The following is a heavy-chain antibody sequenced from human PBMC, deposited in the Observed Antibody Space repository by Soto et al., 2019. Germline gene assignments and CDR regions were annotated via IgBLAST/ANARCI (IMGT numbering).Heavy chain of an antibody. CDR1: GASITSHY. CDR2: IHHTGST. J-gene: IGHJ4*02. V-gene: IGHV4-59*11. CDR3: MRSAWGAH. Sequence: QVQLQESGPGLVKPSETLSLTCTVSGASITSHYWSWVRQPPGKELEWIGYIHHTGSTSYNPSLQSRVTISVDRSNNQFSLELRSVTAADTAVYYCMRSAWGAHWGQGTLVTVSS. D-gene: IGHD1-26*01.